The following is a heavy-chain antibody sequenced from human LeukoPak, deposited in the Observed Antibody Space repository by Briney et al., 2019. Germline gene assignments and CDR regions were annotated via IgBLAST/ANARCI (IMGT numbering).Heavy chain of an antibody. D-gene: IGHD1-26*01. J-gene: IGHJ4*02. Sequence: GGSLLLSCAASGFTFSNAWMSWVRQAPGKGREWVGRIKSKTDGVTTDYAAAVKGRFTISRDDSKNTLYLQMNSLKTEDTAVYYCTTDSWRELLGFDYWGQGTLVTVSS. CDR1: GFTFSNAW. CDR2: IKSKTDGVTT. CDR3: TTDSWRELLGFDY. V-gene: IGHV3-15*01.